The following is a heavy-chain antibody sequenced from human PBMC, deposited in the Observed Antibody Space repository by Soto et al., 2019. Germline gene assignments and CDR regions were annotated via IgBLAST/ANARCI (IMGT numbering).Heavy chain of an antibody. CDR1: GFTFSDYY. V-gene: IGHV3-11*01. CDR3: ARHRYYEGSVPGYGMDV. CDR2: ITNGGSFI. J-gene: IGHJ6*02. Sequence: QVQLVESGGGLVKPGGSLRLSCAASGFTFSDYYMSWIRQAPGKGLEYISYITNGGSFIYYADSVKGRFTISTDTAKTSLYLQMNSLRAEDTALYYCARHRYYEGSVPGYGMDVWGQGTTFTVSS. D-gene: IGHD3-16*01.